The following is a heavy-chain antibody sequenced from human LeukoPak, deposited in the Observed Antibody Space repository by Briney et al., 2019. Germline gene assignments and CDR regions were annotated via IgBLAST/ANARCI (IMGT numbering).Heavy chain of an antibody. CDR3: ARSFASGVVVTNDAFDI. D-gene: IGHD3-22*01. CDR2: ISAYNGNT. V-gene: IGHV1-18*01. J-gene: IGHJ3*02. CDR1: GYTFTRYG. Sequence: ASVKVSCKASGYTFTRYGISGVRQAPGQGGERMGWISAYNGNTNYAQKLQGRVTINRNSAISTAYIELSSLRSEDSAVYYCARSFASGVVVTNDAFDIWGQGTMVTVSS.